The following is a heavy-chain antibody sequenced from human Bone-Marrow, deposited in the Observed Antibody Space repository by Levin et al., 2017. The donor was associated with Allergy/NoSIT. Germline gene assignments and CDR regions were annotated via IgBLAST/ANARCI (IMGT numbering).Heavy chain of an antibody. CDR1: GSSISGFNW. D-gene: IGHD3-3*01. Sequence: PSETLSLTCTVSGSSISGFNWWSWVRQPPGKGLEWIGEIYHTGSTNYNPSLRSRATISVDKSKNQFSLRLSSLTAADTAIYFCAREGLRPSTYDFWSGYYHMDVWGQGTTVTVSS. J-gene: IGHJ6*02. CDR2: IYHTGST. V-gene: IGHV4-4*02. CDR3: AREGLRPSTYDFWSGYYHMDV.